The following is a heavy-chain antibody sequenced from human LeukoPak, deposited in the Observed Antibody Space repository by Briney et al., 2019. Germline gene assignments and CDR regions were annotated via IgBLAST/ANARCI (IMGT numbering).Heavy chain of an antibody. CDR1: GFTFSSYW. J-gene: IGHJ3*02. CDR3: ARVKVGATMDAFDI. CDR2: INTDGSST. V-gene: IGHV3-74*01. Sequence: GGSLRLSCAASGFTFSSYWMHWVRQAPGKGLVWVSRINTDGSSTSYADSVKGRFTISRDNAKNTLYLQMNSLRAEDTAVYYCARVKVGATMDAFDIWGQGTMVTVSS. D-gene: IGHD1-26*01.